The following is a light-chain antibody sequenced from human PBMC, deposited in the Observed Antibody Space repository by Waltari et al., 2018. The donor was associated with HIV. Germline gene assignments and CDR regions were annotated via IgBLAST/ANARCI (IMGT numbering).Light chain of an antibody. V-gene: IGLV7-46*01. Sequence: QAVVTQEASLNVSPGGTVTLTCGSSTGAVTSTHYPYWFQQRPGHAPTTLMYDTTNKHSSTPARFSGSLLGGKAALTLSGAHPEDEAEYFCLLYYSGTWVFGRGTKLTVL. CDR2: DTT. CDR1: TGAVTSTHY. CDR3: LLYYSGTWV. J-gene: IGLJ3*02.